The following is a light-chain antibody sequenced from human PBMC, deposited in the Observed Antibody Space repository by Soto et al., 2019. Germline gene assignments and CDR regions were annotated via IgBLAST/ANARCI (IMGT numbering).Light chain of an antibody. V-gene: IGKV3-20*01. J-gene: IGKJ1*01. Sequence: EIVMTQSPATLSVSPGERATLSCRSIQSVSSNLAWYQQKPSQAPRLLIFGASSRAAGIPDRFSGSGSGTVFTLAIGRLEPEDFAVYYCQQYGRSPWTFGQGTKVDI. CDR1: QSVSSN. CDR3: QQYGRSPWT. CDR2: GAS.